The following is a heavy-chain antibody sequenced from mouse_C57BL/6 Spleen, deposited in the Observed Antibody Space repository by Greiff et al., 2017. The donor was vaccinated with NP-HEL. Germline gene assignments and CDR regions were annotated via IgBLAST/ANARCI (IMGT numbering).Heavy chain of an antibody. V-gene: IGHV5-6*01. D-gene: IGHD2-3*01. CDR3: ARQDDGYYPFAY. CDR1: GFTFSSYG. CDR2: ISSGGSYT. Sequence: EVMLVESGGDLVKPGGSLKLSCAASGFTFSSYGMSWVRQTPDKRLEWVATISSGGSYTYYPDSVKGRFTISRDNAKNTLYLQMSSLKSEDTAMYYCARQDDGYYPFAYWGQGTLVTVSA. J-gene: IGHJ3*01.